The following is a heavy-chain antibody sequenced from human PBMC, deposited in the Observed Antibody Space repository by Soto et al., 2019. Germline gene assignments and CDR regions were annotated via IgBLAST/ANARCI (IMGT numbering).Heavy chain of an antibody. J-gene: IGHJ5*02. CDR3: GSVRPSGYVLS. V-gene: IGHV4-59*01. Sequence: SETLSLTCTVSGGSLSSYYWTWIRQSPGKGLEWIGYVYFSGNTNYNPSLKSRVTISIDTSKNQFSLRLASVTAADTAFYFCGSVRPSGYVLSWGQGTLVTVS. CDR1: GGSLSSYY. D-gene: IGHD6-25*01. CDR2: VYFSGNT.